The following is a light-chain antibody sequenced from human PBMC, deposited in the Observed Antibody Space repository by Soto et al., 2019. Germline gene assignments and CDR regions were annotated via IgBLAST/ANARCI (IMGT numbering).Light chain of an antibody. CDR1: ESISGW. J-gene: IGKJ1*01. CDR3: QQHHALWT. CDR2: KVS. V-gene: IGKV1-5*03. Sequence: DIQMTQSPSTLSASIGDRVTITCRASESISGWLAWYQQKPGKAPKLLIYKVSSLERGVPSRFSGTGSETEFTLTIGSLQPEDFATYYRQQHHALWTFGQGTKVDIK.